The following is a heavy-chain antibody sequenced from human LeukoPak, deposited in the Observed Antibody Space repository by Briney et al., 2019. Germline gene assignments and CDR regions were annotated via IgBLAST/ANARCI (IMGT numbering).Heavy chain of an antibody. CDR1: IDSIKNYC. V-gene: IGHV4-59*12. D-gene: IGHD3-10*01. CDR3: ARGNYGSGSYYVVDFDY. J-gene: IGHJ4*02. Sequence: SVTLSLTCTVSIDSIKNYCWYWIRQPPGKGLEWIGYIYHTGNTNYHPSLKSRPSVSIDPSKNQFSLKLNSVTAADTAVYYCARGNYGSGSYYVVDFDYWGRGTLVTV. CDR2: IYHTGNT.